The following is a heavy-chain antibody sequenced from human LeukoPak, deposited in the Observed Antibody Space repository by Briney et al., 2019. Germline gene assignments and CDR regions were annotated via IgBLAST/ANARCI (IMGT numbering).Heavy chain of an antibody. CDR3: AKVSIDYYYYYMDV. Sequence: GGSLRLSCAASGFTFSSYAMSWVRQAPGKGLEWVSAISGSGGSTYYADSVKGRFTISRDNSKNTLYLQMNSLRAEDTAVYYCAKVSIDYYYYYMDVWGKGTTVTVSS. CDR1: GFTFSSYA. V-gene: IGHV3-23*01. J-gene: IGHJ6*03. D-gene: IGHD3-22*01. CDR2: ISGSGGST.